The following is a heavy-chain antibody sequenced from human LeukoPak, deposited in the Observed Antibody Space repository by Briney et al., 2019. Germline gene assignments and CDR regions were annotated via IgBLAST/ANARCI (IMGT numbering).Heavy chain of an antibody. CDR2: IYYSGST. J-gene: IGHJ6*02. CDR1: GGSISSSSYY. D-gene: IGHD5-18*01. Sequence: ASETLSLTCTVSGGSISSSSYYWGWIRQPPGKGLEWIGSIYYSGSTYYNPSLKSRVTISVDTSKNQFSLKLSSVTAADTAVYYCARGRDSYGYYYYYGMDVWGQGTTVTVSS. V-gene: IGHV4-39*07. CDR3: ARGRDSYGYYYYYGMDV.